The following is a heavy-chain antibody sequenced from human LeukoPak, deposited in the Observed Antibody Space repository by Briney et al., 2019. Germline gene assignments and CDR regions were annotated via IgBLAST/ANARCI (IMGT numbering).Heavy chain of an antibody. CDR2: ISYDGSDK. CDR1: GFTFSSYG. Sequence: GGSLRLSCAASGFTFSSYGMHWVRQAPGKGLEWVAVISYDGSDKYYADSVKGRFTISRDNSKNTLYLQMNSLRAEDTAVYYCAKENPQLWFGELLSYFDYWGQGTLVTVSS. J-gene: IGHJ4*02. CDR3: AKENPQLWFGELLSYFDY. V-gene: IGHV3-30*18. D-gene: IGHD3-10*01.